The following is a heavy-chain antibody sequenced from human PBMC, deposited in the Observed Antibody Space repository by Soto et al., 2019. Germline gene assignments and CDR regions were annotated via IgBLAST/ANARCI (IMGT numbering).Heavy chain of an antibody. CDR3: ARGGRGFSSWYSPWLPYFDY. CDR2: INHSGST. J-gene: IGHJ4*02. D-gene: IGHD6-13*01. Sequence: PSETLSLTCAVYGGSFSGYYWSWIRQPPGKGLEWIGEINHSGSTNYNPSLKSRVTISVDTSKNQFSLKLSSVTAADTAVYYCARGGRGFSSWYSPWLPYFDYWGQGTLVTVSS. CDR1: GGSFSGYY. V-gene: IGHV4-34*01.